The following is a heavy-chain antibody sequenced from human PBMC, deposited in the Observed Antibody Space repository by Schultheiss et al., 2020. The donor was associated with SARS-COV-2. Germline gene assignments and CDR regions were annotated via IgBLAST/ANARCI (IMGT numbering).Heavy chain of an antibody. D-gene: IGHD1-7*01. J-gene: IGHJ5*02. CDR2: IYYSGST. V-gene: IGHV4-61*08. CDR1: GGSISSGGYY. CDR3: ARETTGTTSRVCFVQDPCNWFDP. Sequence: SQTLSLTCTVSGGSISSGGYYWSWIRQPPGRGLEWIGYIYYSGSTNYNPSLKSRVTISVDTSKNQFSLQLNSVTPEDTAVYYCARETTGTTSRVCFVQDPCNWFDPWGQGTLVTVSS.